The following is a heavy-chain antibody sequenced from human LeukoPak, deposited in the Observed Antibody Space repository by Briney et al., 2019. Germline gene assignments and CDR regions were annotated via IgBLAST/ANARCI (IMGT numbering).Heavy chain of an antibody. CDR1: GFTFTTYW. Sequence: GGSLRLSCVASGFTFTTYWMHWVRQTPAKGLVWFSRINGDGRNSNYADSVKGRFTISRDNDRNTLYLKMNDLRADYTARYPCARTSPTSHFDFWGQGTMVTVSS. CDR2: INGDGRNS. J-gene: IGHJ4*02. CDR3: ARTSPTSHFDF. D-gene: IGHD2/OR15-2a*01. V-gene: IGHV3-74*01.